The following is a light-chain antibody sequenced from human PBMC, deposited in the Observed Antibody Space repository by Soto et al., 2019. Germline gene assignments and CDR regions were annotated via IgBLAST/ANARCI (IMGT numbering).Light chain of an antibody. Sequence: QSALTQPASVSGSPGQSITISCTGTDSDVGGYNFVSWYQQHPGKAPKLMFYGVTNRPSGVSNRFSGSKSGNTASLTISGLQAEDDANYYCSSFRRSNTPHVLFGGGTKLTVL. CDR3: SSFRRSNTPHVL. CDR1: DSDVGGYNF. V-gene: IGLV2-14*01. J-gene: IGLJ2*01. CDR2: GVT.